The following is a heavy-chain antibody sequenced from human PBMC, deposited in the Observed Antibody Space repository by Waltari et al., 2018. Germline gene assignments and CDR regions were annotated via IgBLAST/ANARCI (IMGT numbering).Heavy chain of an antibody. CDR2: ISSSSSTI. V-gene: IGHV3-48*01. CDR3: ARDRVYSCSYDGLGALRRYFDY. CDR1: GFTFSSYS. Sequence: EVQLVESGGGLVQPGGSLRLSCAASGFTFSSYSMNWVRQAPGKGLEWVSYISSSSSTIYSADSGTRLFTISRYNAKNSLYLTMNSLRAADTAVYYCARDRVYSCSYDGLGALRRYFDYWGQGTLVTVSS. J-gene: IGHJ4*02. D-gene: IGHD1-26*01.